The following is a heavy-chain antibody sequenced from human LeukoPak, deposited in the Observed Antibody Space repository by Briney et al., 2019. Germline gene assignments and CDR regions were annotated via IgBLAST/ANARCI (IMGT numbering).Heavy chain of an antibody. CDR1: GYIFTDYA. V-gene: IGHV1-3*01. CDR3: ARARWTSTVTTYYLDF. Sequence: ASVKVSCKASGYIFTDYAIQWVRQAPGQGLEWMGWINAGNSKTKYSQKFQGRVTITRDTSASTAYMELSGLRSDDTAVYYCARARWTSTVTTYYLDFWGQGTLVTVSS. J-gene: IGHJ4*02. D-gene: IGHD4-17*01. CDR2: INAGNSKT.